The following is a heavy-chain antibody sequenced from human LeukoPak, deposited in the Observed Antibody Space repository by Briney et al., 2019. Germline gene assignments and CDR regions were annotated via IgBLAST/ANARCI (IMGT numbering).Heavy chain of an antibody. V-gene: IGHV1-18*01. CDR1: GYTFTSYG. J-gene: IGHJ4*02. D-gene: IGHD6-13*01. CDR2: ISAYNGNT. Sequence: ASVKVSCKAYGYTFTSYGISWVRQAPGQGLEWMGWISAYNGNTNYAQKLQGRVTITTDTSTSTAYMELRSLRSDDTAVYYCARVAAAAGNDYWGQGTLVTVSS. CDR3: ARVAAAAGNDY.